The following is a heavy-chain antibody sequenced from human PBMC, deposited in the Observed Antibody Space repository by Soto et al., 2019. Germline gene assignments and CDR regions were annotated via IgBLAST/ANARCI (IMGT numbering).Heavy chain of an antibody. CDR1: GFTFDDYA. V-gene: IGHV3-9*01. CDR3: ATETTVVTPFDY. D-gene: IGHD4-17*01. CDR2: ISWNSGSI. J-gene: IGHJ4*02. Sequence: GGSLRLSCAASGFTFDDYAMHWVRQAPGKGLEWVSGISWNSGSIGYADSVKGRFTISRDNAKNSLYLQMNSLRAEDTALYYCATETTVVTPFDYWRQGTLVTVSS.